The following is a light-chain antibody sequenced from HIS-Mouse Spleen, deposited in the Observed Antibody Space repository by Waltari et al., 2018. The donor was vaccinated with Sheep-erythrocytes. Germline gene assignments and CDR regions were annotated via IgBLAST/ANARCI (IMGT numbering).Light chain of an antibody. CDR1: QSVSSSY. CDR2: GAS. CDR3: QPYGSSPFT. V-gene: IGKV3-20*01. Sequence: EIVFTQSPGTLSLSPGERATLSCRASQSVSSSYLAWYQQKPGQAPRHLIYGASSRATGIPDRFSGSGSRTDFTLTISRLEPEDFAVYYCQPYGSSPFTFGPGTKVDIK. J-gene: IGKJ3*01.